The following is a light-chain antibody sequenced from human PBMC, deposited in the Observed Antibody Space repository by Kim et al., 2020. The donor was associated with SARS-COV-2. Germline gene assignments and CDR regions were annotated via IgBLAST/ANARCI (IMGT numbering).Light chain of an antibody. CDR3: QQYYNTPLT. J-gene: IGKJ4*01. CDR2: WAS. CDR1: QSVLYSSNNKNY. V-gene: IGKV4-1*01. Sequence: DIVMTQSPDSLAVSLGERATINCKSSQSVLYSSNNKNYLTWYQKKPGQPPKLLIYWASTRESGVPDRFSGSGSGTDFTLTISSLQAEDVAVYYCQQYYNTPLTFGGGTKLEI.